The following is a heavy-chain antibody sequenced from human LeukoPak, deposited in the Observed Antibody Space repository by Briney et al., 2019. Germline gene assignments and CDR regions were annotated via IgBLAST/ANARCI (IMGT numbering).Heavy chain of an antibody. J-gene: IGHJ4*02. D-gene: IGHD3-3*01. CDR1: GYSFTSYD. CDR3: AREFRTYYDFWSGYHIFDF. V-gene: IGHV1-8*01. Sequence: ASVKVSCKASGYSFTSYDINWVRQATGQGLEWMGWMNPNSGNTGYAQKFQGRVTMTRNTSISTAYMELSSLRSDDTAVYYCAREFRTYYDFWSGYHIFDFWGQGTLVTVSS. CDR2: MNPNSGNT.